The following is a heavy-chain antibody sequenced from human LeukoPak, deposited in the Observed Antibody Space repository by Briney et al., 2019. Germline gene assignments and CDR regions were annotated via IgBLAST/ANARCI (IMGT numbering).Heavy chain of an antibody. D-gene: IGHD6-13*01. V-gene: IGHV3-21*01. CDR3: ARENSGMAATDIIDY. J-gene: IGHJ4*02. CDR1: GFTFSSYS. CDR2: FTSGSRSI. Sequence: GGSLRLSCAASGFTFSSYSMTWVRQAPGKGLEWVSSFTSGSRSIYYADSVKGRFTISRDNAKKSLYLQMNSLRAEDTAIYYCARENSGMAATDIIDYWGQGTLVTVSS.